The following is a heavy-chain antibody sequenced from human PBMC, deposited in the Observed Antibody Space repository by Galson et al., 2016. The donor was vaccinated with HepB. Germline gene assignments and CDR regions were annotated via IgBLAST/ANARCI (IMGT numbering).Heavy chain of an antibody. CDR1: GYTLTNYG. Sequence: SVKVSCKASGYTLTNYGLSWVRQAPGQGLEWMGWINAYNRNTNYAQNLQGRVTMTTDTSTSTAYMELRSLRSDDTAVYYCARVRVGVNLSADYWGQGTLVVVSS. V-gene: IGHV1-18*01. J-gene: IGHJ4*02. D-gene: IGHD3-10*01. CDR2: INAYNRNT. CDR3: ARVRVGVNLSADY.